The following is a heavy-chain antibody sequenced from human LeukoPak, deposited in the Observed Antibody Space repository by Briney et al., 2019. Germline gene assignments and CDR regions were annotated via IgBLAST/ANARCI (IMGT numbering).Heavy chain of an antibody. V-gene: IGHV4-4*07. J-gene: IGHJ6*02. Sequence: SETLSLTCTVSGGSISSYYWSWIRQPAGKGLEWIGRIYTSGSTNYNPSLKSRVTMSVDTSKNQSSLKLSSVTAADTAVYYCARDSGWSGYYYYGMDVWGQGTTVTVSS. CDR3: ARDSGWSGYYYYGMDV. D-gene: IGHD6-19*01. CDR1: GGSISSYY. CDR2: IYTSGST.